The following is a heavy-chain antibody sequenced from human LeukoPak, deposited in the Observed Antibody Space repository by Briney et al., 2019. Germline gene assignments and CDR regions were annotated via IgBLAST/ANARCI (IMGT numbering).Heavy chain of an antibody. D-gene: IGHD3-22*01. CDR3: ARVQDFETRGYYLGY. CDR2: INHSGST. V-gene: IGHV4-34*01. J-gene: IGHJ4*01. Sequence: SETLSLTCAVYGGSFSDYYWNWIRQPPGKGLEWIGEINHSGSTNYNPSLKSRVTMSVDTFKDQFSLTLSSVTAADTAVYYCARVQDFETRGYYLGYWGHGTLVTVSS. CDR1: GGSFSDYY.